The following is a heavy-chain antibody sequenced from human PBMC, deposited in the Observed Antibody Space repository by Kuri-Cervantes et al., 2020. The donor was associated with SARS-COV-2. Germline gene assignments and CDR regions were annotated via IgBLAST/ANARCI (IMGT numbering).Heavy chain of an antibody. CDR2: ISAYNGNT. CDR1: GYTFTSYG. D-gene: IGHD3-16*01. J-gene: IGHJ5*02. CDR3: ARRSRGARWFDP. Sequence: ASVKVSCKASGYTFTSYGISWVRQATGQGLEWMGWISAYNGNTNYAQKLQGRVTMTTDTSTSTAYMGLRSLRSDDTAVYYCARRSRGARWFDPWGQGTLVTVSS. V-gene: IGHV1-18*04.